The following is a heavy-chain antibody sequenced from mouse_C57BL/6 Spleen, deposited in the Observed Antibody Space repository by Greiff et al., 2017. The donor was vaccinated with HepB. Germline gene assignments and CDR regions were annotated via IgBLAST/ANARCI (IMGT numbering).Heavy chain of an antibody. V-gene: IGHV5-4*01. J-gene: IGHJ3*01. CDR1: GFTFSSYA. CDR3: AREGPYSGSYDWFAY. D-gene: IGHD1-1*02. Sequence: VQLKQSGGGLVKPGGSLKLSCAASGFTFSSYAMSWVRQTPEKRLEWVATISDGGSYTYYPDNVKGRFTITRDKSKNNLYLQMSQLKSEDTAMYYCAREGPYSGSYDWFAYWGQGTLVTVSA. CDR2: ISDGGSYT.